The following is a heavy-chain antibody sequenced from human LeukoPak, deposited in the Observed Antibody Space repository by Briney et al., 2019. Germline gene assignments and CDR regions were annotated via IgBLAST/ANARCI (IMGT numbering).Heavy chain of an antibody. V-gene: IGHV3-53*01. Sequence: GGSLRLSCAASGFTVSTNYMNWVRQAPGKGLEWVSVIYSSGSAYYADSVKGRFTISRDNSKNTLYLQMNSLRAEDTAVYYCARGPYSSGWYGLDYWGQGTLVTVSS. J-gene: IGHJ4*02. CDR2: IYSSGSA. CDR1: GFTVSTNY. D-gene: IGHD6-19*01. CDR3: ARGPYSSGWYGLDY.